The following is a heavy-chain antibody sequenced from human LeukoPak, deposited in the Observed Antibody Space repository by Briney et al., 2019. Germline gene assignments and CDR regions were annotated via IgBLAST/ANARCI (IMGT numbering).Heavy chain of an antibody. J-gene: IGHJ4*02. CDR1: GFTFSSYG. CDR3: ATFYSSGREPLFDH. Sequence: GGSLRLSCAASGFTFSSYGMHWVRQAPGKGLEWVSSISSSSNYIYYADSVKGRFTVSRDNAKNSLYLQMDSLRAEDTAVYFCATFYSSGREPLFDHWGQGTLVTVSS. D-gene: IGHD6-19*01. V-gene: IGHV3-21*01. CDR2: ISSSSNYI.